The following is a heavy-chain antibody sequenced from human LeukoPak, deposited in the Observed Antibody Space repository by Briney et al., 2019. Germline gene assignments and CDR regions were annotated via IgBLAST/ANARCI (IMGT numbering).Heavy chain of an antibody. D-gene: IGHD2-2*01. Sequence: SETLSLTCTVSGGSINSYYWSWIRQPPGKGLELSGYIYYSGSTNYNPSLKSRVTISVDTSKNQFSLKLSSVTAADTAVYYCARDPSYHGGYFDYWGQGTLVTVFS. J-gene: IGHJ4*02. V-gene: IGHV4-59*01. CDR2: IYYSGST. CDR1: GGSINSYY. CDR3: ARDPSYHGGYFDY.